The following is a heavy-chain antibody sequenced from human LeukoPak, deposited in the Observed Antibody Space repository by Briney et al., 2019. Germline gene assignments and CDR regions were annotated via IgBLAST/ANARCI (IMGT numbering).Heavy chain of an antibody. V-gene: IGHV3-23*01. CDR2: ISGSGGST. Sequence: SGGSLRLSCAASGFTFSNYAMSWVRQAPGKGLEWVSGISGSGGSTYYADSVKGRFTISRDNSKNTLYLQMNSLRAEDTAVYYCAKDYHIVVVPAAQDYWGQGTLVTVSS. CDR1: GFTFSNYA. D-gene: IGHD2-2*01. J-gene: IGHJ4*02. CDR3: AKDYHIVVVPAAQDY.